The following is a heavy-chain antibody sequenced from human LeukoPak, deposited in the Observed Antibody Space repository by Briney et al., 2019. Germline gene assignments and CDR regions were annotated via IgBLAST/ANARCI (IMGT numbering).Heavy chain of an antibody. J-gene: IGHJ4*02. Sequence: GGSLRLSCAASGFTFSSYSMNWVRQAPGKGLEWVSYISSSSSTIYYADSVKGRFTISRDNAKNSLYLQMNSLRAEDTAVYYCTRGSYGDYEYWGQGTLVTVSS. CDR1: GFTFSSYS. V-gene: IGHV3-48*01. CDR2: ISSSSSTI. CDR3: TRGSYGDYEY. D-gene: IGHD4-17*01.